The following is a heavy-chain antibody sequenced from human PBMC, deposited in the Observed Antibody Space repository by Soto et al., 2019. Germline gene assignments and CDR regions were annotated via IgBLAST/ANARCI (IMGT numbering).Heavy chain of an antibody. J-gene: IGHJ4*02. CDR2: IKSKTDGGTT. CDR1: GFTFSNAW. D-gene: IGHD6-19*01. CDR3: TIAPQCLVRKFDY. V-gene: IGHV3-15*07. Sequence: EVQLVESGGGLVKPGGSLRLSCAASGFTFSNAWMNWVRQAPGKGLEWVGRIKSKTDGGTTDYAAPVKDRFTNTRVDSKNTLYLKRNSLKTEDAAVYYCTIAPQCLVRKFDYWGQGTLVTVSS.